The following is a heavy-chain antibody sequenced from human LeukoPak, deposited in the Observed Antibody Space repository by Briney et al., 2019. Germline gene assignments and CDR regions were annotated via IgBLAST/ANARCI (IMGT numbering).Heavy chain of an antibody. Sequence: PGGSLRLSCAASGFTFNTYTMNWVRQAPGKGLEWVSSITASSTAIYSADSVKGRFTISRDNAKNFLYLQMNSLRAEDTAVYYCARCEMATISSPWDAFDIWGQGTMVTVSS. CDR1: GFTFNTYT. D-gene: IGHD5-24*01. J-gene: IGHJ3*02. CDR2: ITASSTAI. V-gene: IGHV3-21*03. CDR3: ARCEMATISSPWDAFDI.